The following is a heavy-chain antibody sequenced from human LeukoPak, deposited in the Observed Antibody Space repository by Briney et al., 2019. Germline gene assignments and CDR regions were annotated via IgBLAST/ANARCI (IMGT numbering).Heavy chain of an antibody. V-gene: IGHV3-30*04. CDR2: ISYDGSNK. J-gene: IGHJ3*02. D-gene: IGHD3/OR15-3a*01. Sequence: GRSLRLSCAASGFTLSSYAMHWVRQAPGKGLEWVAVISYDGSNKYYADSVKGRFTISRDNSKNTLYLQMNSLRAEDTAVYYCAREDSPNAFDIWGQGTMVTVSS. CDR1: GFTLSSYA. CDR3: AREDSPNAFDI.